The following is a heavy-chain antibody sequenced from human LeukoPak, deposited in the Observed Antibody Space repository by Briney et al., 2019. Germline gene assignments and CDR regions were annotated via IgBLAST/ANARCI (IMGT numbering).Heavy chain of an antibody. V-gene: IGHV1-8*01. J-gene: IGHJ4*02. CDR1: GYTFTSYD. CDR2: MNPNSGNT. CDR3: ARSGFGSESHFDA. Sequence: GASVKVSCKASGYTFTSYDINWVRQATGQGPEWLAWMNPNSGNTGFVEKLRGRATMTRDTSMSTAFLDLKNLTSDDTAVYYCARSGFGSESHFDAWGQGTPVTVSS. D-gene: IGHD3-16*01.